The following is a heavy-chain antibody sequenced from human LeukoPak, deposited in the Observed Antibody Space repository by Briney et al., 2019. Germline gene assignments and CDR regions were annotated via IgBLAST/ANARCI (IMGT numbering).Heavy chain of an antibody. V-gene: IGHV1-2*02. D-gene: IGHD5-12*01. Sequence: GASVKVSCKASGYTFTGYYMHWVRQAPGQGLEWMGWINPNSGGTNYAQKFQGRVTMTRDTSISTAYMELSRLRSEDTAVYYCARRGYSGYDPYYFDYWGQGTLVTVSS. J-gene: IGHJ4*02. CDR2: INPNSGGT. CDR1: GYTFTGYY. CDR3: ARRGYSGYDPYYFDY.